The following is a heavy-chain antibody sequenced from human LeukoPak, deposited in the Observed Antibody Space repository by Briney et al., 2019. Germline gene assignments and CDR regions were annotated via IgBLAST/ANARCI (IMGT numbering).Heavy chain of an antibody. J-gene: IGHJ4*02. D-gene: IGHD1-26*01. V-gene: IGHV1-46*01. CDR3: ARGWDLGDYLDY. CDR2: IDPSGETT. CDR1: GYTFTSYR. Sequence: ASVKVSFKASGYTFTSYRLHWVRQAPGQGLEWMGIIDPSGETTSYAQNFQGRVTMTRDTSTSTVYMELSSLRSEDTAVYYCARGWDLGDYLDYWGQGTLVTVSS.